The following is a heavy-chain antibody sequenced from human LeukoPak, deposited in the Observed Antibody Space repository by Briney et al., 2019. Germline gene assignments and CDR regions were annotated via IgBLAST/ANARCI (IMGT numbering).Heavy chain of an antibody. J-gene: IGHJ5*02. CDR1: GDSVSSNSAA. V-gene: IGHV6-1*01. D-gene: IGHD3-22*01. CDR3: TRAYYYDSSGSLNWFDP. Sequence: SQTLSLTCAISGDSVSSNSAAWNWIRQSSSRGLEWLGRTYYRAKWYNDYAVSVKSRITINPDTSKNQFSLQLNSVTPEDTAVYYCTRAYYYDSSGSLNWFDPWGQGTLVTVSS. CDR2: TYYRAKWYN.